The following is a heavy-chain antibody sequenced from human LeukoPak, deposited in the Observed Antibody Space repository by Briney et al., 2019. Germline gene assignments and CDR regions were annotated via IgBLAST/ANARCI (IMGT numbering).Heavy chain of an antibody. CDR2: IWHDGSNK. CDR1: GFTFDTFG. CDR3: VRSGGY. D-gene: IGHD1-26*01. V-gene: IGHV3-33*07. Sequence: PGGSLRLSCLASGFTFDTFGMYWARQAPGKGLEWVAVIWHDGSNKYYTDSVKGRFTISRDNSKDTLYLQMNSLRAEDTAIYYCVRSGGYWGQGTLVTVSS. J-gene: IGHJ4*02.